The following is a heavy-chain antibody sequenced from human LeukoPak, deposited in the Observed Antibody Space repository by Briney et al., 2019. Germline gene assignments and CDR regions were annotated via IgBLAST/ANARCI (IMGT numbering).Heavy chain of an antibody. Sequence: PGGSLRLSCAASGFTFSSYSVNWVRQAPGKGLEWVSSISSGSSYIYYGDSVKGRFTISRDNAKNSLHLQMNSLRAEDTAVYYCAVNDAFDIWGQGTMVTVSS. CDR2: ISSGSSYI. J-gene: IGHJ3*02. CDR3: AVNDAFDI. V-gene: IGHV3-21*01. CDR1: GFTFSSYS.